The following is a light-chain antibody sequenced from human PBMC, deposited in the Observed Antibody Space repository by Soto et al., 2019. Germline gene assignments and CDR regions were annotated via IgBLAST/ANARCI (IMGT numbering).Light chain of an antibody. CDR3: LQYYNSYT. CDR1: QNILYSPNNKNY. Sequence: DIVMTQSPDSLAVSLGERATINRKSSQNILYSPNNKNYLAWYQQKPGQPPKLLIYWASTRQSGVPDRFSGSGFGTDFTLTISSLQAEDVAVYYCLQYYNSYTFGQGTKLEIK. CDR2: WAS. V-gene: IGKV4-1*01. J-gene: IGKJ2*01.